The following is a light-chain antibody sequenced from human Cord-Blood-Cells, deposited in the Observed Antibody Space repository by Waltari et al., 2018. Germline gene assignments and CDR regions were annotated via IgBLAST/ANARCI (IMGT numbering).Light chain of an antibody. CDR1: QSVRSSY. Sequence: EIVLTQSPGTLSLSPGERATLCCRASQSVRSSYLAWYQQKPGQAPRLLIYGASSSATVIPDRFSGSGSGTDFTLTISRLEPEDFAVYYCQQYGSSPRTFGQGTKVEIK. J-gene: IGKJ1*01. CDR3: QQYGSSPRT. CDR2: GAS. V-gene: IGKV3-20*01.